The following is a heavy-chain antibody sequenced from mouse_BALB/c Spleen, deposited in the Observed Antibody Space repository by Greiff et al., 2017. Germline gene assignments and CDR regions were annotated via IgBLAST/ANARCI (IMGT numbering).Heavy chain of an antibody. CDR1: GFAFSSYD. Sequence: EVHLVESGGGLVKPGGSLKLSCAASGFAFSSYDMSWVRQTPEKRLEWVAYISSGGGSTYYPDTVKGRFTISRDNAKNSLYLQMSSLKSEDTAMYYCARLDYWGQGTSVTVSS. CDR3: ARLDY. J-gene: IGHJ4*01. CDR2: ISSGGGST. V-gene: IGHV5-12-1*01.